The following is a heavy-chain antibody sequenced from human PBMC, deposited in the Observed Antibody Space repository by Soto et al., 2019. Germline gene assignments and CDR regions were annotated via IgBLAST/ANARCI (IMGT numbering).Heavy chain of an antibody. V-gene: IGHV3-23*01. CDR3: AKGSGYYYVGSYIAY. CDR2: ISGSGDSP. D-gene: IGHD3-22*01. J-gene: IGHJ4*02. CDR1: YFTFSSYA. Sequence: GGSLRLSCAASYFTFSSYAMIWVRQAPGKGLEWVSAISGSGDSPHYAGSVQGRFSISRDNSKNTLYLQMRSLRAEDTALYYCAKGSGYYYVGSYIAYWGQGTLVTVSS.